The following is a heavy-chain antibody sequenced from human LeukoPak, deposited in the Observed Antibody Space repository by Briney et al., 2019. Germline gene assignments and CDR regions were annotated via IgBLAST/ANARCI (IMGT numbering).Heavy chain of an antibody. J-gene: IGHJ3*02. CDR3: ARPISPRPPRAFDI. CDR2: IYSSGNT. CDR1: GFTFSNAW. D-gene: IGHD2-2*02. Sequence: GSLRLSCAASGFTFSNAWMSWIRQPPGKGLEWIGFIYSSGNTNYNPSLKSRVTISLDTSKNQFSLNLTSVTAADTALYYCARPISPRPPRAFDIWGHGTMVTVSS. V-gene: IGHV4-59*01.